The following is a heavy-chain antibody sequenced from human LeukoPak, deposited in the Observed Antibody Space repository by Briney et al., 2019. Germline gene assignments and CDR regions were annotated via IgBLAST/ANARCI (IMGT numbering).Heavy chain of an antibody. V-gene: IGHV4-39*01. CDR2: IYYSGST. J-gene: IGHJ4*02. D-gene: IGHD3-3*01. CDR1: GGSISSNSYY. CDR3: AGDFWSGYYFRD. Sequence: SETLSLTCAVSGGSISSNSYYWGWIRQPPGKGLEWIGSIYYSGSTYYNPSLKSRVTISVDTSKNQFSLKLSSVTAADTAVYYCAGDFWSGYYFRDWGQGTLVTVSS.